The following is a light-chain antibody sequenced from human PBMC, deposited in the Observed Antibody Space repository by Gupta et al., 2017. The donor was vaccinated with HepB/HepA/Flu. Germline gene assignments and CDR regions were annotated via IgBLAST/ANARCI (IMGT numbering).Light chain of an antibody. CDR2: AAS. J-gene: IGKJ1*01. V-gene: IGKV1-16*01. CDR3: HQDNSYPWT. CDR1: QGISNY. Sequence: DIQMTQSPSSLSASVGDRVTITCRASQGISNYLAWFQQKPGKAPKSLIYAASSLQSGVPSTISGRGSAADLSLSISMLDPEDFATYYCHQDNSYPWTFGQGTRLEIK.